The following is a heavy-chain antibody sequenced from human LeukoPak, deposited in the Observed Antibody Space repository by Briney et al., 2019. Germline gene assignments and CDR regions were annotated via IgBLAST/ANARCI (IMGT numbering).Heavy chain of an antibody. CDR3: ARGTSSSIAARP. CDR2: IYSGGST. V-gene: IGHV3-53*01. CDR1: GFTASSNY. D-gene: IGHD6-6*01. J-gene: IGHJ5*02. Sequence: GGSLRLSCAASGFTASSNYMSWVRQAPGKGLEWVSVIYSGGSTYYADSVKGRFTISRDNSKNTLYLQMNSLRAEDTAVYYCARGTSSSIAARPWGQGTLVTVSS.